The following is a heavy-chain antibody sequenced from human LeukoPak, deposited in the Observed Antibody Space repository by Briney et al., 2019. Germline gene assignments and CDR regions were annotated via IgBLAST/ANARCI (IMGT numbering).Heavy chain of an antibody. V-gene: IGHV3-66*01. J-gene: IGHJ6*02. CDR3: ARPYGDGTIYGMDV. D-gene: IGHD4-17*01. CDR2: IYSGGST. Sequence: PGGSLRLSCAASGFTVSSNYMSWVRQAPGKGLEWVSVIYSGGSTYYADSVKGRFTLSRDNSKNTLYLQMHSLRAEDTAVYYCARPYGDGTIYGMDVWGQGTTVTVSS. CDR1: GFTVSSNY.